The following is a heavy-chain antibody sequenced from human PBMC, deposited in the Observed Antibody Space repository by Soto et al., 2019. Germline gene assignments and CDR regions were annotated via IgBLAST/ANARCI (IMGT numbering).Heavy chain of an antibody. CDR1: GFTFSSYG. CDR3: AKDLIMITFGGVIVIQDYYYGMDV. J-gene: IGHJ6*02. D-gene: IGHD3-16*02. Sequence: GGSLRLSCAASGFTFSSYGMHWVRQAPGKGLEWVVVISYDGSNKYYADSVKGRFTISRDNSKNTLYLQMNSLRAEDTAVYYCAKDLIMITFGGVIVIQDYYYGMDVWGQGTTVTVS. V-gene: IGHV3-30*18. CDR2: ISYDGSNK.